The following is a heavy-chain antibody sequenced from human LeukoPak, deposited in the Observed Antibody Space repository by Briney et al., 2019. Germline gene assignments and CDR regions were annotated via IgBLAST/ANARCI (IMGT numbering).Heavy chain of an antibody. CDR3: ARVPEILEWLLPIPGGAHLGYFDY. J-gene: IGHJ4*02. CDR1: GYSISSGYY. V-gene: IGHV4-38-2*01. D-gene: IGHD3-3*01. Sequence: SETLSLTCAVSGYSISSGYYWGWIRQPPGKGLEWIGSIYHSGSTYYNPSLKSRVTISVDTSKNQYSLKLSSVPAADTAVYYCARVPEILEWLLPIPGGAHLGYFDYWGQGTLVTVSS. CDR2: IYHSGST.